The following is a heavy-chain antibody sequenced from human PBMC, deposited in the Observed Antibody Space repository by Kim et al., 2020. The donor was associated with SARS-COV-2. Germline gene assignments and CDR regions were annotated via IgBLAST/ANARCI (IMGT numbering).Heavy chain of an antibody. CDR3: ARYKEGATKWGYYYYGMDV. J-gene: IGHJ6*02. V-gene: IGHV1-69*13. Sequence: SVKVSCKASGGTFSSYAISWVRQAPGQGLEWMGGIIPIFGTANYAQKFQGRVTITADESTSTAYMELSSLRSEDTAVYYCARYKEGATKWGYYYYGMDVWGQGTTVTVSS. CDR2: IIPIFGTA. CDR1: GGTFSSYA. D-gene: IGHD1-26*01.